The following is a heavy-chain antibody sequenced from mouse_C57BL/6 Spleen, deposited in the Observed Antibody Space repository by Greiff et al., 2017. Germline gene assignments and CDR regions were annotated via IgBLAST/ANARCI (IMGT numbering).Heavy chain of an antibody. J-gene: IGHJ1*03. CDR3: AGTANYGNYYLYFDV. CDR2: ISSGGSYT. V-gene: IGHV5-6*01. Sequence: EVQLVESGGDLVKPGGSLKLSCAASGFTFSSYGMSWVRQTPDKRLEWVATISSGGSYTYYPDSVKGRFTISRDNAKNTLYLQMSSLKSEDTAMYYCAGTANYGNYYLYFDVWGTGTTVTVSS. CDR1: GFTFSSYG. D-gene: IGHD2-1*01.